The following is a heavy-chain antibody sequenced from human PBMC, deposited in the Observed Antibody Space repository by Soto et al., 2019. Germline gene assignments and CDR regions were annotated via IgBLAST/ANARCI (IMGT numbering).Heavy chain of an antibody. CDR3: ARGGQLYSSSWHRCYFDY. D-gene: IGHD6-13*01. CDR2: ISYDGSNK. V-gene: IGHV3-30-3*01. Sequence: QVQLAESGGGVVQPGRSLRLSCAASGFTFSSYAMHWVRQAPGKGLEWVAVISYDGSNKYYADSVKGRFTISRDNSKNTLYLQMNSLRAEDTAVYYCARGGQLYSSSWHRCYFDYWGQGTLVTVSS. CDR1: GFTFSSYA. J-gene: IGHJ4*02.